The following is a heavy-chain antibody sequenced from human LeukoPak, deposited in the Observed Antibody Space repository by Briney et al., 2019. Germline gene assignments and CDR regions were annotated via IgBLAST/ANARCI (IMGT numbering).Heavy chain of an antibody. CDR3: ARADQDIVLMVYANNHNWFDP. CDR2: ISAYNGNT. J-gene: IGHJ5*02. Sequence: WASVKVSCKASGYTFTSYGISWVRQAPGQGLEWMGWISAYNGNTNYAQKLQGRVTMTTDTSTSTAYMELRSLRSDDTAVYYCARADQDIVLMVYANNHNWFDPWGQGTLVTVPS. D-gene: IGHD2-8*01. CDR1: GYTFTSYG. V-gene: IGHV1-18*01.